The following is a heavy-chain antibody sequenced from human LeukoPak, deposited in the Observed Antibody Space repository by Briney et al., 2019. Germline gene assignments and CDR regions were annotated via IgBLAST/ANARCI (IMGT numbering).Heavy chain of an antibody. CDR3: VPEGTEGY. Sequence: GGSLRLSCSASGFAFSAYAMHWVRQAPGKGLQYVSAISPTGDSTYYADSVKGRFSISRDNSKNTLYLQVSSLRPEDTAVYYCVPEGTEGYWGQGTLVTVSS. V-gene: IGHV3-64D*06. CDR2: ISPTGDST. J-gene: IGHJ4*02. CDR1: GFAFSAYA.